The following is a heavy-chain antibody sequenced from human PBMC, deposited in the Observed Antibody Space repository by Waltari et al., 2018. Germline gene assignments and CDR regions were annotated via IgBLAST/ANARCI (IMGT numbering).Heavy chain of an antibody. CDR1: GFSFRSHY. J-gene: IGHJ4*02. CDR3: ARQDISVRSCPDY. V-gene: IGHV3-7*01. Sequence: EVQLVESGGGLVQPGGSLRLACVASGFSFRSHYMTWLRQAPGKGLEWVANIWPDGSDRNHVDSVKGRFTISRDNAQNTLYLQMNSLRAEDTAVYYCARQDISVRSCPDYWGQGTLVTVSS. D-gene: IGHD6-19*01. CDR2: IWPDGSDR.